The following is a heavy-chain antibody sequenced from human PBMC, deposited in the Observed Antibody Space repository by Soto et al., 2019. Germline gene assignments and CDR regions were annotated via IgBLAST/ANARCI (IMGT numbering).Heavy chain of an antibody. CDR2: ISSGSKTI. J-gene: IGHJ4*02. CDR3: VREDILGVRSFDY. Sequence: GPLRLSCAASGFTFSGYSVNWVRQAPGKGLEWISYISSGSKTIYYADSVKGRFIVSRDNAKNSQYLQMSSLRDEDTAVYYCVREDILGVRSFDYWGQGTLVTVSS. CDR1: GFTFSGYS. D-gene: IGHD3-9*01. V-gene: IGHV3-48*02.